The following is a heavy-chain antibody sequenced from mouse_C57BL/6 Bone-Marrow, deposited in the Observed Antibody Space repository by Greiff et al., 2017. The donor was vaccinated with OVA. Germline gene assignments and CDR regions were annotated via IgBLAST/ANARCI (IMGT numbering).Heavy chain of an antibody. D-gene: IGHD1-1*01. V-gene: IGHV5-17*01. J-gene: IGHJ4*01. CDR3: ARSHYGSSSAMDY. Sequence: EVKLVESGGGLVKPGGSLKLSCAASGFTFSDYGMHWVRQAPEKGLEWVAYISSGSSTIYYADTVKGRFTISRDNAKNTLFLQMTSLRSEDTAMYYCARSHYGSSSAMDYWGQGTSVTVSS. CDR1: GFTFSDYG. CDR2: ISSGSSTI.